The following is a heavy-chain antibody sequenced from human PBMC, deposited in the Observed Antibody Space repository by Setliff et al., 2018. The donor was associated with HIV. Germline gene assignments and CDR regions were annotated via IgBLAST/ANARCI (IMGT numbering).Heavy chain of an antibody. CDR2: IDWDDDK. V-gene: IGHV2-70*11. Sequence: SGPTLVNPTQTLKLTCTFSGFSLTTSGMSVSWIRQPPGKALEWLARIDWDDDKYHSTSLKTRLTISKDTSKNQVVLTMTNMDPVDTAPYFCARTTIAVAATEAFDIWGQGTMVTVSS. CDR1: GFSLTTSGMS. D-gene: IGHD6-19*01. J-gene: IGHJ3*02. CDR3: ARTTIAVAATEAFDI.